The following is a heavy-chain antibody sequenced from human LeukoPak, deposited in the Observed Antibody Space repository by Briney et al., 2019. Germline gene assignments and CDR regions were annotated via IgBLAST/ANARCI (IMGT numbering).Heavy chain of an antibody. J-gene: IGHJ4*02. CDR2: ISNNGGYT. V-gene: IGHV3-23*01. D-gene: IGHD5-24*01. Sequence: GGSLRLSCAASGFTFSSSAMSWVRQAPGKGLEWVSAISNNGGYTYYADSVQGRFTISRDNSKNTLCLQMNSLRAEDTAVYYCAVWAREATTRRYSFDYWGQGTLVTVSS. CDR1: GFTFSSSA. CDR3: AVWAREATTRRYSFDY.